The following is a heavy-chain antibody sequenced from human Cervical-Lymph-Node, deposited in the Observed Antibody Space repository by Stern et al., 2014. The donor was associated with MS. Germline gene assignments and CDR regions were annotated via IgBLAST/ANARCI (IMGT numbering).Heavy chain of an antibody. J-gene: IGHJ6*02. D-gene: IGHD2-2*01. CDR1: GGSITNYY. CDR2: IYSNGYT. CDR3: ARVHCSTTSCLRDYYYYYGMDV. Sequence: QVQLQESGPGLVKPSETLSLTCAVSGGSITNYYWNWIRQPPGKGLEWIGFIYSNGYTSYNPSLQRRVTISIGTSRDHFSLQLKSVTAADTAVYYCARVHCSTTSCLRDYYYYYGMDVWGQGATVTVSS. V-gene: IGHV4-59*12.